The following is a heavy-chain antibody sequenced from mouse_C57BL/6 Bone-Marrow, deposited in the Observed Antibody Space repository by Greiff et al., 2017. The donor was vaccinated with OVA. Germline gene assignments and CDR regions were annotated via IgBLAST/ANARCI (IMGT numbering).Heavy chain of an antibody. CDR2: IWSGGST. Sequence: VQLQQSGPGLVQPSQSLSITCTVSGFSLTSYGVHWVRQSPGKGLEWLGVIWSGGSTDYNAAFMSRLSITKDNSKSQVFFKMNSLQADDTAIYYCAKGRDTTVVAGIDYWGQGTTLTVSS. CDR1: GFSLTSYG. J-gene: IGHJ2*01. CDR3: AKGRDTTVVAGIDY. V-gene: IGHV2-5*01. D-gene: IGHD1-1*01.